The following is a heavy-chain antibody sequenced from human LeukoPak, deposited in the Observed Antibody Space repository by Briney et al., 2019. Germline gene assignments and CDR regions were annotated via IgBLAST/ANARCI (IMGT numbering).Heavy chain of an antibody. V-gene: IGHV3-30*04. J-gene: IGHJ6*03. Sequence: PGGSLRLSCAASGFTFSSYAMHWVRQAPGKGLEWAAVISYDGSNKYYADSVKGRFTISRDNSKNTLYLQMNSLRAEDTAVYYCAREGSGRPEGYMDVWGKGTTVTVSS. CDR2: ISYDGSNK. CDR3: AREGSGRPEGYMDV. CDR1: GFTFSSYA. D-gene: IGHD3-10*01.